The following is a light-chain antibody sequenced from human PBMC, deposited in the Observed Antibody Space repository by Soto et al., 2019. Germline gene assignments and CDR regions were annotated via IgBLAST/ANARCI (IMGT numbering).Light chain of an antibody. CDR1: SGHNTYA. CDR2: LNSDGSH. V-gene: IGLV4-69*01. J-gene: IGLJ1*01. Sequence: QLVLTQPPSASASLGASVKLTCTLSSGHNTYAIAWHQQQPEKGPRYLMKLNSDGSHSKGDGIPDRFSGSSSGAERYLTISSLQSEDEADYYCQTWGTGTHVFGTGTKLTVL. CDR3: QTWGTGTHV.